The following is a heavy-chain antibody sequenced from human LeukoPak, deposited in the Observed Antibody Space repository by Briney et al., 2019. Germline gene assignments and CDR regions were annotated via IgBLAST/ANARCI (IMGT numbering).Heavy chain of an antibody. CDR3: ARPFLYSSGWYGY. V-gene: IGHV1-69*13. CDR1: GGTFSSYA. CDR2: IIPIFGTA. Sequence: GASVKVSCKASGGTFSSYAISWVRQAPGQGLEWMGGIIPIFGTANYAQKFQGRVTITADESTSTAYMELSSLRAEDTAVYYCARPFLYSSGWYGYWGQGTLVTVSS. J-gene: IGHJ4*02. D-gene: IGHD6-19*01.